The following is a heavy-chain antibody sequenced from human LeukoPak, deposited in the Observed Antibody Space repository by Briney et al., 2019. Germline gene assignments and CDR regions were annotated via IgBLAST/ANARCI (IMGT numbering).Heavy chain of an antibody. CDR3: AREAAAAHPDF. V-gene: IGHV3-7*05. CDR2: KKQDGSEK. D-gene: IGHD6-13*01. Sequence: PGGSLRLSCAASGXIFSSCWVSWVRQAPGKGLESVVNKKQDGSEKYYVDSVKGRFTISRDNAKNSLYLQMNSLRAEDTAVYYCAREAAAAHPDFWGQGTLVVVSA. J-gene: IGHJ4*02. CDR1: GXIFSSCW.